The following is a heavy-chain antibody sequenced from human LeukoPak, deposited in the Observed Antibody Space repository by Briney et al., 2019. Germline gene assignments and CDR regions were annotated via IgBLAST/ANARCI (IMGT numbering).Heavy chain of an antibody. J-gene: IGHJ3*02. Sequence: GASVKVSCKASGYTFTSYDINWVRPATGQGLEWMGWMNPNSGNTGYAQKFQGRVTMTRNTSISTAYMELSSLRSEDTAVYYCARRTSLGWLVYVGAFDIWGQGTMVTVSS. CDR3: ARRTSLGWLVYVGAFDI. CDR2: MNPNSGNT. CDR1: GYTFTSYD. V-gene: IGHV1-8*01. D-gene: IGHD6-19*01.